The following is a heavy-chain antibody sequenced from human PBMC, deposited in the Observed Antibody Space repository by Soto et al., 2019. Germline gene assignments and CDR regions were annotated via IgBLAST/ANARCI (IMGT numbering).Heavy chain of an antibody. J-gene: IGHJ4*02. CDR1: GYTFANYC. CDR2: IDTYNGHT. D-gene: IGHD6-6*01. V-gene: IGHV1-18*04. Sequence: ASVKVSCKTSGYTFANYCITWVRQAPGQGLEWMGWIDTYNGHTDYAQNLQGRVTMTTDKSTTTAYMELRSLRPDDTAVYFCARGSPQYRSSSFDSWGQGTLVTVSS. CDR3: ARGSPQYRSSSFDS.